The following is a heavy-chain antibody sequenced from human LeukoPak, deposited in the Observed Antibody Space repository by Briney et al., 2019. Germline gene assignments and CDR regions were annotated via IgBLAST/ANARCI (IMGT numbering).Heavy chain of an antibody. J-gene: IGHJ4*02. CDR2: ISGSGGST. CDR3: AKAVNHWGFWLFDDY. CDR1: GFTFSSYA. V-gene: IGHV3-23*01. D-gene: IGHD7-27*01. Sequence: GGSLRLSGAGSGFTFSSYAMSWVRQAPGKGLEWVSAISGSGGSTYYAGSVKGRFTISRDNSKNTLYLQMNSLRAEDTAVYYCAKAVNHWGFWLFDDYWGQGTLVTVSS.